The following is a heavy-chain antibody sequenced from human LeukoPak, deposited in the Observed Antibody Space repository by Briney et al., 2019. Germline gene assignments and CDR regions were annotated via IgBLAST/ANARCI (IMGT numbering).Heavy chain of an antibody. Sequence: PGGSLRLSCAASGFTFSSYEMNWVRQAPGKGLEWISYISSGGITIHYADSVKGRFTISRDNAKNSLYLQMNSLRAEDTAVYYCARGHLSPYYGSGSYYPTYAPIWGQGTLVTVSS. CDR3: ARGHLSPYYGSGSYYPTYAPI. CDR2: ISSGGITI. J-gene: IGHJ4*02. D-gene: IGHD3-10*01. CDR1: GFTFSSYE. V-gene: IGHV3-48*03.